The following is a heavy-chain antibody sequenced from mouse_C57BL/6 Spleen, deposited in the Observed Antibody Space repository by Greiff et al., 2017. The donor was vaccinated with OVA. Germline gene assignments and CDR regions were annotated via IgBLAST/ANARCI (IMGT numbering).Heavy chain of an antibody. Sequence: EVKLQQSGAELVRPGASVKLSCTASGFNIKDDYMHWVKQRPEQGLEWIGWIDPENGDTEYASKFQGKATITADTSSNTAYLQLSSLTSEDTAVYYCTTALSTMVTTGFAYWGQGTLVTVSA. CDR2: IDPENGDT. J-gene: IGHJ3*01. CDR1: GFNIKDDY. CDR3: TTALSTMVTTGFAY. V-gene: IGHV14-4*01. D-gene: IGHD2-2*01.